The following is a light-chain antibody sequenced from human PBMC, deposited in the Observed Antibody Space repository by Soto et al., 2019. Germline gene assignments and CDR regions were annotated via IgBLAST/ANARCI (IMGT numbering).Light chain of an antibody. Sequence: DLVMTQSPLSLPVTPGEPASISCRSSQSLLHSNGYNYLDWYLQKPGQSPQLLIYLGSNRASGVPDRFSGSGSGTDLTLKISRVEAEDVGVYYCMQALQTPITFGQGTRLEIK. CDR1: QSLLHSNGYNY. V-gene: IGKV2-28*01. CDR2: LGS. J-gene: IGKJ5*01. CDR3: MQALQTPIT.